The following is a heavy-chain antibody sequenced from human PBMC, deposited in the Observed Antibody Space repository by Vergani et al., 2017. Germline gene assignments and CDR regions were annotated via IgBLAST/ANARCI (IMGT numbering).Heavy chain of an antibody. CDR3: ARGGTMIVPVNAFDI. CDR1: GFTFSSYE. J-gene: IGHJ3*02. V-gene: IGHV3-48*02. D-gene: IGHD3-22*01. CDR2: ISSSSSTI. Sequence: TASGFTFSSYEMNWVRQAPGKGLEWVSYISSSSSTINYADSVKGRFTISRDNAKKSLYLQMNSLRDEDTAVYYCARGGTMIVPVNAFDIWAKGQWSPSLQ.